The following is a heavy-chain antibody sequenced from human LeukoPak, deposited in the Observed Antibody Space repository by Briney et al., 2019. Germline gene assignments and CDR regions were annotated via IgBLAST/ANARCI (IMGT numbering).Heavy chain of an antibody. CDR3: AKDFRIGYSAHFDY. J-gene: IGHJ4*02. CDR1: GFTFRSHA. V-gene: IGHV3-23*01. D-gene: IGHD2-21*01. Sequence: GGSLRLSCVGSGFTFRSHAMSWVRQAPEKGLEFVSGIYENGGTTYYADSVKGRFPISRDNSKNALYLQMDSLRGEDTAVYYCAKDFRIGYSAHFDYWGQGALVTVSS. CDR2: IYENGGTT.